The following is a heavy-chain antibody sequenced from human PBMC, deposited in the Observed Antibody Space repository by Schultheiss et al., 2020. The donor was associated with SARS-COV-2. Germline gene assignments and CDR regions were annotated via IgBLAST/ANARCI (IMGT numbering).Heavy chain of an antibody. CDR2: INRDGSIT. CDR1: GFTFSSYA. J-gene: IGHJ4*02. D-gene: IGHD3-10*01. CDR3: ARGGVVRGLLDY. Sequence: GGSLRLSCSASGFTFSSYAMHWVRQAPGKGLVWVSRINRDGSITSYADSVKGRFTISRDNAKNSLYLQMNSLRAEDTSVYYCARGGVVRGLLDYWGQGTLVTVSS. V-gene: IGHV3-74*01.